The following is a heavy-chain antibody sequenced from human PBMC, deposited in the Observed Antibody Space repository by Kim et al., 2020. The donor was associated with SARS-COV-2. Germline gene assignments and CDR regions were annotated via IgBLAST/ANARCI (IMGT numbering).Heavy chain of an antibody. V-gene: IGHV1-3*01. CDR3: ARDGTTRNGGYYFDY. Sequence: QKFQGRTTLTRDTSATTAYMELSSLGSEDTAVYYCARDGTTRNGGYYFDYWGQGALVTVSS. J-gene: IGHJ4*02. D-gene: IGHD1-1*01.